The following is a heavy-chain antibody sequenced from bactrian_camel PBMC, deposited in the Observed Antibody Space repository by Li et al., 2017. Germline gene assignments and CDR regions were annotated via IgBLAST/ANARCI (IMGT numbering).Heavy chain of an antibody. D-gene: IGHD5*01. CDR1: NRPSDINC. Sequence: VQLVESGGGPVQAGGSLRLSCAASNRPSDINCLGWSRQAPGKGREGVSTITRDGRAGYADSVKGRFTISQDNAKNTLYLQMNSLKPEDTAMYYCTADRILSRLWVGSGNYRGRGTQVTVS. CDR2: ITRDGRA. J-gene: IGHJ4*01. CDR3: TADRILSRLWVGSGNY. V-gene: IGHV3S53*01.